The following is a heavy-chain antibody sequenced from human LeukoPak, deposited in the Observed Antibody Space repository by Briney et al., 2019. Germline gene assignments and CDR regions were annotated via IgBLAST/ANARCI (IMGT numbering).Heavy chain of an antibody. CDR2: IYYSGST. V-gene: IGHV4-59*01. CDR3: ARGYSGSYGRFDY. CDR1: GGSISSYY. J-gene: IGHJ4*02. Sequence: PSETLSLTCTVSGGSISSYYWSWIRQPPGKGLKWIGYIYYSGSTSYNPSLKSRVTISVDTSKNQFSLKLSSVTAADTAVYYCARGYSGSYGRFDYWGQGTLVTVSS. D-gene: IGHD1-26*01.